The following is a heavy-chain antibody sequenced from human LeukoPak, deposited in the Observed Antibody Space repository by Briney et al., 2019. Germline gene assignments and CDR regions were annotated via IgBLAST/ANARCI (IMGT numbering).Heavy chain of an antibody. V-gene: IGHV4-39*01. Sequence: KASETLSLTCTVSGGSISSSYYYWGWIRQPPGKGLEWIGSIYSSGSTYYNPSLKSRVTISVDTSKNQFSLKLTSVTAADTAVYYCARRGYYYYGMDVWGQGTTVTVSS. CDR1: GGSISSSYYY. J-gene: IGHJ6*02. CDR3: ARRGYYYYGMDV. CDR2: IYSSGST.